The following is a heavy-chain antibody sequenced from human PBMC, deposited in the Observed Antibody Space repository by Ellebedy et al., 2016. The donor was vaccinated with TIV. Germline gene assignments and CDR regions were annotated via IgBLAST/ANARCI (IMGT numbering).Heavy chain of an antibody. CDR3: ARDEMPPPIAAAGDYYYYGMDV. Sequence: GESLKISCAASGLTFSSNGMHWVRQAPGKGLEWVAFISYDGRKKDYADSVKGRFTISRDTSKNTLYLQMNSLRGEDTAVYYCARDEMPPPIAAAGDYYYYGMDVWGQGTTVTVSS. J-gene: IGHJ6*02. D-gene: IGHD6-13*01. CDR2: ISYDGRKK. V-gene: IGHV3-30*03. CDR1: GLTFSSNG.